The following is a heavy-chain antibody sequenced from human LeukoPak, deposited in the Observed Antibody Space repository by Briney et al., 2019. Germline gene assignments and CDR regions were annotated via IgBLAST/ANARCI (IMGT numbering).Heavy chain of an antibody. D-gene: IGHD5-12*01. Sequence: GGSLRLSCEASAFIFSHYRMIWVRQAPGKGLEWVSSISGDSTYIFYTDSVKGRFTISRDNARNTVYLQINSLIAEDTAVYYCARGLRDRYGMDVWGQGTTVTVSS. V-gene: IGHV3-21*01. J-gene: IGHJ6*02. CDR3: ARGLRDRYGMDV. CDR1: AFIFSHYR. CDR2: ISGDSTYI.